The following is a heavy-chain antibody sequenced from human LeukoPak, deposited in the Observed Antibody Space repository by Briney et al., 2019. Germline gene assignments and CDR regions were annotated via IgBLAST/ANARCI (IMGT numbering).Heavy chain of an antibody. CDR2: FDPEDGET. J-gene: IGHJ4*02. V-gene: IGHV1-24*01. CDR1: GYTLTEFS. D-gene: IGHD3-22*01. Sequence: GASVTVSCKVSGYTLTEFSMHWVRQAPGKGLEWMGGFDPEDGETIYAQELQGRVTMTKDTSTDTAYMELSSLRSEGTAVYYCATWYYYDSSDYYLADYWGQGTLVTVSS. CDR3: ATWYYYDSSDYYLADY.